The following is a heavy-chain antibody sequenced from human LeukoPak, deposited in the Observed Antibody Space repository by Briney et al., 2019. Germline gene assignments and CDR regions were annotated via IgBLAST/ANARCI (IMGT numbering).Heavy chain of an antibody. CDR1: GFTFNISA. J-gene: IGHJ3*01. Sequence: PGGSLRLSCGASGFTFNISAIKWVRQAPGKGLEWVSSISASGSGTFYADSVKGRFAISRDNSRNTVFLLMNTLRAEDTAIYYCAKVTSDCSTTSCFLPYAFDFWGQGTMVTVSS. V-gene: IGHV3-23*01. D-gene: IGHD2-2*01. CDR2: ISASGSGT. CDR3: AKVTSDCSTTSCFLPYAFDF.